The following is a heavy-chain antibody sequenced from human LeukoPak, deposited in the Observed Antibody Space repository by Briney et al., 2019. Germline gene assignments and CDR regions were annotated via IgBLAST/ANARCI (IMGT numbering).Heavy chain of an antibody. CDR3: AREGGLVPAARGGLYYFDY. J-gene: IGHJ4*02. V-gene: IGHV4-38-2*02. CDR1: GYSISSGYY. D-gene: IGHD2-2*01. CDR2: IYHSGST. Sequence: SETLSLTCTVSGYSISSGYYWGWIRQPPGKGLEWIGSIYHSGSTYYNPSLKSRVTISVDTSKNQFSLKLSSVTAADTAVYYCAREGGLVPAARGGLYYFDYWGQGTLVTVSS.